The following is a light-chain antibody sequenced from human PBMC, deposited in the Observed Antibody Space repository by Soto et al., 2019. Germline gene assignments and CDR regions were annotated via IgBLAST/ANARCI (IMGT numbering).Light chain of an antibody. CDR2: GAS. CDR1: QSVGSS. J-gene: IGKJ1*01. CDR3: QQYNNWPPDGT. Sequence: EIVMTQSPATLSVSPGDRATLSCGASQSVGSSLAWYQQKPGQPPRLLIYGASTRATGIPARFSGSGSGTDFTLTISSLQSGDFAVYSCQQYNNWPPDGTFGQGTKVEIK. V-gene: IGKV3-15*01.